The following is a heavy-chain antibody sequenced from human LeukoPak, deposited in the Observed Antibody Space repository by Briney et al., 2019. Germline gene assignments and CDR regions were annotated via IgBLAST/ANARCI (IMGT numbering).Heavy chain of an antibody. Sequence: GGSVTLSSPASAFTVSSNYMSWVRQAPGKGLEWLSVIHSGGNTFYAAFMNGRLTISRDPTKNILYLQMNSLRAEDTAVYYWARGEIVVVPTGVGSGDYWGQGTLGTGSS. CDR1: AFTVSSNY. J-gene: IGHJ4*02. V-gene: IGHV3-53*01. D-gene: IGHD2-2*01. CDR2: IHSGGNT. CDR3: ARGEIVVVPTGVGSGDY.